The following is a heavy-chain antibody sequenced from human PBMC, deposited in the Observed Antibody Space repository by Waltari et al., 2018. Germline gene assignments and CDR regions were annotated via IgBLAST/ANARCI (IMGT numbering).Heavy chain of an antibody. J-gene: IGHJ4*02. CDR3: ARDQDTASIFDY. Sequence: EVQLVESGGGLVKPGGSLRLSCAASGFTFSSDSMNWVRQAPGKGLEWVSSISSSSSYIYYADSVKGRFTISRDNAKNSLYLQMNSLRAEDTAVYYCARDQDTASIFDYWGQGTLVTVSS. V-gene: IGHV3-21*01. D-gene: IGHD5-18*01. CDR1: GFTFSSDS. CDR2: ISSSSSYI.